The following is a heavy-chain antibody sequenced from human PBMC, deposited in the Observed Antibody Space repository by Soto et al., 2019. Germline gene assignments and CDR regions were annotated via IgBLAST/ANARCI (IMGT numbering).Heavy chain of an antibody. Sequence: QLQLQESGSRLVKASQTLSLTCAVSGGSISSGGFSCNWIRQPPGKGLEWIGYIYHSGSTYFNPCLKGRVTRSVDRSTNQFPLKLSSVTAAATAGDYCASRVSDYFDYWGQGTPVTVSS. CDR1: GGSISSGGFS. D-gene: IGHD6-19*01. J-gene: IGHJ4*02. V-gene: IGHV4-30-2*01. CDR2: IYHSGST. CDR3: ASRVSDYFDY.